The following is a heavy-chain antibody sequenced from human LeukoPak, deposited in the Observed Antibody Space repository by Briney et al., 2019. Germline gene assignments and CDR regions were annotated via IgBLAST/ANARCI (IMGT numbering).Heavy chain of an antibody. CDR1: GFTFSSYS. J-gene: IGHJ6*02. CDR2: ISSSSSYI. V-gene: IGHV3-21*01. Sequence: GGSLRLSCAASGFTFSSYSMNWVRQAPGKGLEWVSSISSSSSYIYYADSVKGRFTISRDNAKNSLYLQMNSLRAEDTTVYYCARDIRGYYGMDVWGQGTTVTVSS. CDR3: ARDIRGYYGMDV.